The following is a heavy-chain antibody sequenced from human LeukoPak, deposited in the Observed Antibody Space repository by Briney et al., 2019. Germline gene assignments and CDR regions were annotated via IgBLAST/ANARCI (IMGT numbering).Heavy chain of an antibody. CDR3: ARASTTVPNLLDH. CDR2: VKGDGSST. J-gene: IGHJ4*02. CDR1: GFTFSTYW. D-gene: IGHD4-17*01. Sequence: GGSLRLSCAASGFTFSTYWMHWVRQAPGKGLVWVARVKGDGSSTIYADSVKGRFTISRDNSKNTLYLQTSSLRVEDTAVYYCARASTTVPNLLDHWGRGTLVTVSS. V-gene: IGHV3-74*01.